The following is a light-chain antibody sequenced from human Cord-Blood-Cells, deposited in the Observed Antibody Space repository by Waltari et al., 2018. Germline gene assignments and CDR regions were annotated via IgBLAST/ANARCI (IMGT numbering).Light chain of an antibody. Sequence: QSALTQHASVSGSPGQSITISCTGTSSDVGGYNYVSWYQQHPGKAPKLIIYDVSNLPSDVSIRFAGAKSCNTSSLTISWLKAEDEADYYCISYTSSSTVGVGGGTKLTVL. CDR1: SSDVGGYNY. J-gene: IGLJ2*01. CDR2: DVS. CDR3: ISYTSSSTVG. V-gene: IGLV2-14*01.